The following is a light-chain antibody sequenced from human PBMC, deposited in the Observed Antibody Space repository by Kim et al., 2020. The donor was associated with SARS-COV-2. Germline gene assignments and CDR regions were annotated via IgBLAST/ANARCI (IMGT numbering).Light chain of an antibody. CDR1: QSVSSN. V-gene: IGKV3-15*01. J-gene: IGKJ1*01. CDR3: QQDSNWPQT. CDR2: SAS. Sequence: VSPGERAPLSCRASQSVSSNLAWYQQKPGQAPRLLIYSASNRATGIPARFSGSGSGTEFTLTISSPQSEDSAVYYCQQDSNWPQTFGQGTKVDIK.